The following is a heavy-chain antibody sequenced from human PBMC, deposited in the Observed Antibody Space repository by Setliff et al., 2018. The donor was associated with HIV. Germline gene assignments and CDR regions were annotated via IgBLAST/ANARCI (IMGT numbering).Heavy chain of an antibody. CDR1: GGSISSHY. CDR2: IYYSGST. D-gene: IGHD4-17*01. Sequence: SETLSLTCTVSGGSISSHYWSWIRQPPGKGLEWIGGIYYSGSTNYNPSLKSRVTISVDTSKNQFSLKLSSVTAADTAVYYCARLKLTTVAYAVDVWGQGTTVTVSS. J-gene: IGHJ6*02. CDR3: ARLKLTTVAYAVDV. V-gene: IGHV4-59*08.